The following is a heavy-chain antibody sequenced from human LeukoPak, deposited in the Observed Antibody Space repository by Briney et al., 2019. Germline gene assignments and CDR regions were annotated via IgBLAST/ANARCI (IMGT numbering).Heavy chain of an antibody. Sequence: PGGSLRLSCAASGLLFNTYAMHWVRQAPGKGLEWVAIITYDGSNTYNADSVKGRFSISRDDSKDTLYLQMNSLTADDTAVYYCARDDYGMDVWGQGTTVTVSS. CDR2: ITYDGSNT. CDR3: ARDDYGMDV. CDR1: GLLFNTYA. J-gene: IGHJ6*02. V-gene: IGHV3-30-3*01.